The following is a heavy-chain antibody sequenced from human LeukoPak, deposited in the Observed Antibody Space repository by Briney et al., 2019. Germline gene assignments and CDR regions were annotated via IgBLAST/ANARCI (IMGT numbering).Heavy chain of an antibody. J-gene: IGHJ5*02. V-gene: IGHV3-48*01. CDR3: AKVSQQWLVLDWFDP. D-gene: IGHD6-19*01. CDR1: GFTFNSYS. Sequence: GGSLRLSCAASGFTFNSYSMNWVRQAPGKGLEWVSYIRSSSSTIFYADSVKGRFTISRDNSKNTLYLQMNSLRAEDTAVYYCAKVSQQWLVLDWFDPWGQGTLVTVSS. CDR2: IRSSSSTI.